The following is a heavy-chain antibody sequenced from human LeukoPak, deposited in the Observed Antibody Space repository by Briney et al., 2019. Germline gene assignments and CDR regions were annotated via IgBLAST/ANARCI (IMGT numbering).Heavy chain of an antibody. V-gene: IGHV1-2*02. D-gene: IGHD2-21*02. Sequence: ASVTVSCKASGYTFTGYYMDWVRQAPGQGLEWMGWINPNSGGTNYAQKFQGRVTMTRDTSISTAYMELSRLRSDDTAVYYCARDVFSGYSCGGGDCYPDYWGQGTLVTVSS. CDR3: ARDVFSGYSCGGGDCYPDY. J-gene: IGHJ4*02. CDR1: GYTFTGYY. CDR2: INPNSGGT.